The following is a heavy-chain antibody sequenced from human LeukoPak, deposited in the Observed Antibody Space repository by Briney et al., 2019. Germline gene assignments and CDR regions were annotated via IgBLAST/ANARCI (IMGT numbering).Heavy chain of an antibody. V-gene: IGHV3-23*01. CDR1: GFTFSSYA. CDR3: AKDSFSAVAGTTI. Sequence: GGSLRLSCAASGFTFSSYAMSWVRQAPGKGLEWVSAISGSGGSTYYADSVKGRFTISRDNSKNTLYLRMNSLRAEDTAVYYCAKDSFSAVAGTTIWGQGTLVTVSS. CDR2: ISGSGGST. D-gene: IGHD6-19*01. J-gene: IGHJ4*02.